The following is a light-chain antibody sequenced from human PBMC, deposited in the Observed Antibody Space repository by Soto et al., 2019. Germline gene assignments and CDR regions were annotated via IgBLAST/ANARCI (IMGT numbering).Light chain of an antibody. V-gene: IGLV2-14*01. J-gene: IGLJ1*01. CDR2: QVT. Sequence: SVRTQPAPASGSPGQSIAISCTGTSSDLAIYNYVSWYQQQPGKAPKLMIYQVTNRPSGVSNRFSGSRSGNTASLTISGLQAEDEADYYCSSYTDSSNYVFGTGTKVTVL. CDR1: SSDLAIYNY. CDR3: SSYTDSSNYV.